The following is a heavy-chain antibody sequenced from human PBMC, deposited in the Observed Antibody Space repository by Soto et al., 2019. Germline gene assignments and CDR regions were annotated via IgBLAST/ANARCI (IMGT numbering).Heavy chain of an antibody. V-gene: IGHV4-39*01. Sequence: SETLSLTCTVSGGSISSSSYYWGWIRQPPGKGLEWIGSIYYSGSTYYNPSLKSRVTISVDTSKNQFSLKLGSVTAADTAVYYCMLGSGWKDFDYWGQGTLVTVSS. CDR1: GGSISSSSYY. CDR2: IYYSGST. D-gene: IGHD3-22*01. J-gene: IGHJ4*02. CDR3: MLGSGWKDFDY.